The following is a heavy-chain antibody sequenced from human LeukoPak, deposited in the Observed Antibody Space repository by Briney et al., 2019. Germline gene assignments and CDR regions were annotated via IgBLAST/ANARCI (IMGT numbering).Heavy chain of an antibody. J-gene: IGHJ2*01. D-gene: IGHD5-12*01. V-gene: IGHV4-59*08. CDR3: ARRGAYSGNDLAWYFDL. Sequence: PSETLSLTCTVSGGFISSYYWSWIRQPQGKGLEWIGYIYYSGSTSYNPSLKSRVTMSADTSKNQFSLRLSSVTAADTAVYYCARRGAYSGNDLAWYFDLWGRGTLVTVSS. CDR1: GGFISSYY. CDR2: IYYSGST.